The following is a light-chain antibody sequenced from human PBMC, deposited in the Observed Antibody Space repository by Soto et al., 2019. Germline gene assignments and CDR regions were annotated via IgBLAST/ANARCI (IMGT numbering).Light chain of an antibody. CDR3: CSYAASRTVV. Sequence: QSALTQPASVSGSPGQSITISCTGTSSDVGTYNLVSWYQQHPGKAPKLMIYEGSKRPSGVSNRLSGSKSGNTASLTISGLQADDEAAYYCCSYAASRTVVFGGGTKLTVL. V-gene: IGLV2-23*01. CDR1: SSDVGTYNL. J-gene: IGLJ2*01. CDR2: EGS.